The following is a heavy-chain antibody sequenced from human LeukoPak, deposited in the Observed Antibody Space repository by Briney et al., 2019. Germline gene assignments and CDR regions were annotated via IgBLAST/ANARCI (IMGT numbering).Heavy chain of an antibody. J-gene: IGHJ5*02. Sequence: SSETLSLTCTVSGGSISSSSYYWGWIRQPPGKGLEWIGSIYYSGSTNYNPSLKSRVTISVDTSKNQFSLKPSSVTAADTAVYYCASSRGEYQLPTGWFDPWGQGTLVTVSS. CDR3: ASSRGEYQLPTGWFDP. V-gene: IGHV4-39*07. D-gene: IGHD2-2*01. CDR1: GGSISSSSYY. CDR2: IYYSGST.